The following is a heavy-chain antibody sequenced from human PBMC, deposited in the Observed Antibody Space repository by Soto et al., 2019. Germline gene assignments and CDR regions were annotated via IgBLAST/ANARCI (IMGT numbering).Heavy chain of an antibody. CDR1: GYTFTSYG. V-gene: IGHV1-18*01. CDR2: ISAYNGNT. J-gene: IGHJ6*02. D-gene: IGHD6-6*01. CDR3: ARYHWTIFYSSSARPGMDV. Sequence: GASVKVSCKASGYTFTSYGISWVRQAPGQGLEWMGWISAYNGNTNYAQKLQGRVTMTTDTSTSTAYMDLMSLISDDTAVYYCARYHWTIFYSSSARPGMDVRGQGTTVTVSS.